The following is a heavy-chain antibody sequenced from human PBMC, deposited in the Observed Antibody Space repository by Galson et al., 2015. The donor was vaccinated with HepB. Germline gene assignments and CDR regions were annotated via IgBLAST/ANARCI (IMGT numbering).Heavy chain of an antibody. CDR2: ISSSSSYI. D-gene: IGHD3-16*01. V-gene: IGHV3-21*01. CDR1: GFTFSSYS. CDR3: ARESLSGVMAEYFQH. J-gene: IGHJ1*01. Sequence: SLRLSCAASGFTFSSYSMNWVRQAPGKGLEWFSSISSSSSYIYYADSVKGRFTISRDNTKNSLYLQMNSLRAEDTAVYYCARESLSGVMAEYFQHWGQGTLVTVSS.